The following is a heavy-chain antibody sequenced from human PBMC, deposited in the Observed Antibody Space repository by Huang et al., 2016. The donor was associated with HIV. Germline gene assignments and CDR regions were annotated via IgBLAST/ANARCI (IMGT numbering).Heavy chain of an antibody. D-gene: IGHD3-10*01. V-gene: IGHV1-24*01. J-gene: IGHJ3*02. CDR2: FDPEQGET. Sequence: QVQLVQSGAEVKKPGASVKVSCKVSGYTLNEVSMHWVRQSPGKGLEWMGGFDPEQGETIYAQKFQGRVTMTEDTSADTAYMELNSLRSEDTAVYYCATQNYFGSGNNYRRTFYAFDIWGPGTMVTVS. CDR3: ATQNYFGSGNNYRRTFYAFDI. CDR1: GYTLNEVS.